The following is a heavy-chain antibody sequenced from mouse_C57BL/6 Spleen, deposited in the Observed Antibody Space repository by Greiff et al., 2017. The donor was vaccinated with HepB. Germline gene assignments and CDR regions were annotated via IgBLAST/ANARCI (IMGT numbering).Heavy chain of an antibody. Sequence: VQLQQSGPELVKPGASVKISCKASGYTFTDYYMNWVKQSHGKSLEWIGDINPNNGGTSYNQKFKGKATLTVDKSSSTAYMELRSLTSEDSAVYYCARTAYYSNYEDYYAMDYWGQGTSVTVSS. D-gene: IGHD2-5*01. V-gene: IGHV1-26*01. CDR1: GYTFTDYY. J-gene: IGHJ4*01. CDR2: INPNNGGT. CDR3: ARTAYYSNYEDYYAMDY.